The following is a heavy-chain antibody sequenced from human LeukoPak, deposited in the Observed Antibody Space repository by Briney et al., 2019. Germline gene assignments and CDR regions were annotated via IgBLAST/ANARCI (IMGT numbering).Heavy chain of an antibody. Sequence: GGSLRLSCAASGFTFSNYAMSWVRQAPGKGLEWVSAISGSGAGTYYADSVKGQFTISTDNSKNTLYLQMNSLRVEDTAVYYCAKAWGNVAAAGTYYFDYWGQGTLVTVSS. J-gene: IGHJ4*02. V-gene: IGHV3-23*01. CDR1: GFTFSNYA. D-gene: IGHD6-13*01. CDR2: ISGSGAGT. CDR3: AKAWGNVAAAGTYYFDY.